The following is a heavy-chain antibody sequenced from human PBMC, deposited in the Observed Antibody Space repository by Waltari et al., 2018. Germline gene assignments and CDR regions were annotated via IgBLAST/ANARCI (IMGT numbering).Heavy chain of an antibody. CDR3: ARGPRVFGYYDSSGPFDY. CDR1: GYTSTSYD. CDR2: MNPNSGNT. D-gene: IGHD3-22*01. V-gene: IGHV1-8*01. J-gene: IGHJ4*02. Sequence: QVQLVQSGAEVKKPGASVKVSCKASGYTSTSYDINWVRQATGQGLEWMGWMNPNSGNTGYAQKFQGRVTMTRNTSISTAYMELSSLRSEDTAVYYCARGPRVFGYYDSSGPFDYWGQGTLVTVSS.